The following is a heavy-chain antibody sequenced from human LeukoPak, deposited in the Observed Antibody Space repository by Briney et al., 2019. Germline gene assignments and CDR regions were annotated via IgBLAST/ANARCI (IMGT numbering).Heavy chain of an antibody. CDR3: AKDIGDYGDYFGAFDI. CDR1: GFTFDDYA. V-gene: IGHV3-9*01. J-gene: IGHJ3*02. CDR2: ISWNSGSI. Sequence: GRSLGLSCAASGFTFDDYAMHWVRQAPGKGLEWVSGISWNSGSIGYANSVKGRFTISRDNAKNSLYLQMNSLRAEDTALYYCAKDIGDYGDYFGAFDIWGQGTMVTVSS. D-gene: IGHD4-17*01.